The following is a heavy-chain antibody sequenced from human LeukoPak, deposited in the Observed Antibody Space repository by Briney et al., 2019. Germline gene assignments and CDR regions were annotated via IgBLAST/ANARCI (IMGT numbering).Heavy chain of an antibody. CDR2: INHSGST. Sequence: SETLSLTCTVSGGSISSSSYYWGWIRQPPGKGLEWIGEINHSGSTNYNPSLKSRVTISVDTSKNHFSLKLSSVTAADTAVYYCARRYGYSLTHFDYWGQGTLVTVSS. CDR1: GGSISSSSYY. D-gene: IGHD5-24*01. J-gene: IGHJ4*02. CDR3: ARRYGYSLTHFDY. V-gene: IGHV4-39*02.